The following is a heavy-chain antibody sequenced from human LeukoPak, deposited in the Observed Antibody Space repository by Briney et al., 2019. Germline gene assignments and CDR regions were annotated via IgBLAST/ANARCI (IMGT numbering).Heavy chain of an antibody. V-gene: IGHV3-48*01. CDR3: ARGGGYCSSTSCYTPAFDI. CDR2: ISSSSSTI. CDR1: EFAFSTYS. J-gene: IGHJ3*02. D-gene: IGHD2-2*02. Sequence: GGSLRLSCAASEFAFSTYSMIWVRQAPGEGLEWVSYISSSSSTIYYADSVKGRFTISRDNAKDSLYLQMNSLRAEDTAVYYCARGGGYCSSTSCYTPAFDIWGQGTMVTVSS.